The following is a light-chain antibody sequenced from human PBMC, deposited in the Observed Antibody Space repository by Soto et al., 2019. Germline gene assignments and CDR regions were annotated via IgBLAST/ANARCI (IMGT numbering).Light chain of an antibody. CDR2: WAS. CDR3: QQYYTTPYT. J-gene: IGKJ2*01. V-gene: IGKV4-1*01. Sequence: DIVMTQSPDSLAVSLGERATINCKSGQSVLYSSNNRNYLAWYQQKPGQSPKLLIYWASTRESGVPDQFSGSGSGTDFTLTISSLQAEDGAVYYCQQYYTTPYTFGQGTKLEI. CDR1: QSVLYSSNNRNY.